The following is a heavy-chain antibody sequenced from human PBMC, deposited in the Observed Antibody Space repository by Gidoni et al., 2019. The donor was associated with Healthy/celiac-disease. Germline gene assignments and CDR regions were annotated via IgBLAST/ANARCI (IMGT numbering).Heavy chain of an antibody. CDR2: IGTAGDP. J-gene: IGHJ4*02. V-gene: IGHV3-13*05. Sequence: EVQLVESGGGLVQPGGSLRLSCAASGLTFSSYDMHWVRQATGKGMELVSAIGTAGDPYYPGSVKGRFTISRENAKNSLYLQMNSLRAGDTAVYYCARGLGYCSSTSCPYYFDYWGQGTLVTVSS. CDR1: GLTFSSYD. D-gene: IGHD2-2*01. CDR3: ARGLGYCSSTSCPYYFDY.